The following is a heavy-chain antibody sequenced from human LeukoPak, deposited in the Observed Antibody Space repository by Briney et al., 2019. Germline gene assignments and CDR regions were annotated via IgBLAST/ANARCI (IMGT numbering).Heavy chain of an antibody. J-gene: IGHJ6*02. V-gene: IGHV4-30-2*01. D-gene: IGHD4-11*01. CDR3: ASSNYLDYYYGMDV. CDR2: IYHSGST. Sequence: SQTLSLTCAVSGGSISSGGYSWSWIRQPPGKGLEWIGHIYHSGSTYYNPSLKSRVTISVDRSKNQFSLKLSSVTAADTAVYYCASSNYLDYYYGMDVWGQGTTVTVSS. CDR1: GGSISSGGYS.